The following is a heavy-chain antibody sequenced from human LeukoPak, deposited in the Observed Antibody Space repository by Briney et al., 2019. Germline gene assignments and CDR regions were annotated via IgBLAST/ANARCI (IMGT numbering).Heavy chain of an antibody. CDR2: ISYDGSNQ. J-gene: IGHJ4*02. D-gene: IGHD4/OR15-4a*01. CDR1: GFTFSNYA. V-gene: IGHV3-30-3*01. CDR3: ARDDCGANCYALIDY. Sequence: PGGSLRLSCAASGFTFSNYAMHWVRQAPGKGLEWVAVISYDGSNQYYADSVKGRFTISRDNSKNTVYLQMTGLRAEDTAVYYCARDDCGANCYALIDYWGQGTLVTVSS.